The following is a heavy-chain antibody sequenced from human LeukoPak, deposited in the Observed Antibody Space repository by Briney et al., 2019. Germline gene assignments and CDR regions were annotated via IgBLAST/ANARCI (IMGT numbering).Heavy chain of an antibody. D-gene: IGHD6-19*01. J-gene: IGHJ6*02. CDR1: GFTFSSYW. Sequence: GGSLRLSCAASGFTFSSYWMSWVRQAPGKGLEWVANIKQDGSEKYYVDSVKGRFTISRDNAKNSLYLQMNSLRAEDTAVYYCARSHEWLSYYYCGMDVWGQGTTVTVSS. V-gene: IGHV3-7*01. CDR2: IKQDGSEK. CDR3: ARSHEWLSYYYCGMDV.